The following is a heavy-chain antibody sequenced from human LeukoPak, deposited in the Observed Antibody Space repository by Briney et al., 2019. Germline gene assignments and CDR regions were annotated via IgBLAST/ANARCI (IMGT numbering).Heavy chain of an antibody. D-gene: IGHD3-10*01. Sequence: GGSLRLSCAASGFTFSSYAMSWVRQAPGKGLEWVSAITNSGDNTYYADSVKGRFTISRDNAKNSLYLQMNSLRAEDTAVYYCARGSKLVFDYWGQGTLVTVSS. CDR2: ITNSGDNT. J-gene: IGHJ4*02. CDR1: GFTFSSYA. V-gene: IGHV3-23*01. CDR3: ARGSKLVFDY.